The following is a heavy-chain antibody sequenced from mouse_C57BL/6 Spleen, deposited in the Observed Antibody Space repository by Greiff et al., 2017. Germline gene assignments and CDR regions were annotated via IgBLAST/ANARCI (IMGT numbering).Heavy chain of an antibody. CDR3: ARDELYFDY. V-gene: IGHV1-76*01. CDR2: MYPGSGNT. J-gene: IGHJ2*01. Sequence: QVQLQQSGAELVRPGASVKLSCKASGYTFTDYYINWVKQRPGQGLEWIARMYPGSGNTYYNEKFKGKATLTAEKSSSTAYMQLSSLTSEDSAVYFCARDELYFDYWGQGTTLTVSS. CDR1: GYTFTDYY.